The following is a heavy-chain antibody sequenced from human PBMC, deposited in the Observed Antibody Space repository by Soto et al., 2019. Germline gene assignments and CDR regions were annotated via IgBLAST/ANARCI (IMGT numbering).Heavy chain of an antibody. J-gene: IGHJ5*02. D-gene: IGHD4-4*01. CDR3: AREYSKYVYWFDP. V-gene: IGHV4-31*03. CDR1: GCPISSGGYY. CDR2: IYYSGST. Sequence: PSETLSLTCTVSGCPISSGGYYWSWIRQHPGKGLEWIGYIYYSGSTYYSPSLKSRVTISVDTSKNQFSLKLSSVSAADTAVYYCAREYSKYVYWFDPWGQGTLVTVSS.